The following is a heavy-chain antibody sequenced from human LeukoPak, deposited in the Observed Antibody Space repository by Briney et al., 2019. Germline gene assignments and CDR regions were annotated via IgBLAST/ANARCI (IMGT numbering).Heavy chain of an antibody. Sequence: PGGSLRLSCAASGFTFSSDYMSWVRQAPGKGLEWVSVIYSGGTTYYADSVKGRFTISRHESKNMVYLQMNSLRPEDTAVYYCARGEGSGTYYKRYFDLWGRGTLVTVSS. CDR2: IYSGGTT. D-gene: IGHD3-10*01. CDR1: GFTFSSDY. V-gene: IGHV3-53*04. CDR3: ARGEGSGTYYKRYFDL. J-gene: IGHJ2*01.